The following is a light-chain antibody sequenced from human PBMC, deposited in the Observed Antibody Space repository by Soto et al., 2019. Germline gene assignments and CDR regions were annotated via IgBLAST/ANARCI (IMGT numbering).Light chain of an antibody. CDR1: QSIGGS. CDR3: QQYANWWA. Sequence: EIVMTQSPATLSVSPGERVTLSCRASQSIGGSLAWYQQRAGQAPRLLIYGASTRATGVPARFSGSGSGTDFTLTISSLQSEDFAVYYCQQYANWWAFGQGTKVEIK. J-gene: IGKJ1*01. CDR2: GAS. V-gene: IGKV3-15*01.